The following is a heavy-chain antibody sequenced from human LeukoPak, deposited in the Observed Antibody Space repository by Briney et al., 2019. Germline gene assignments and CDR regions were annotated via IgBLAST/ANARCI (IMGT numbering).Heavy chain of an antibody. J-gene: IGHJ3*02. Sequence: SETLSLTCTVSGGSITSSSYYWGWIRQPPGKGLEWIGSLYNSGSTYYNPSLKSRVTISVDTSKNQFSLKLRSVTAADTAVYYCARRNKYSSSSGAFDIWGQGTMVTVSS. V-gene: IGHV4-39*07. CDR2: LYNSGST. CDR1: GGSITSSSYY. D-gene: IGHD6-6*01. CDR3: ARRNKYSSSSGAFDI.